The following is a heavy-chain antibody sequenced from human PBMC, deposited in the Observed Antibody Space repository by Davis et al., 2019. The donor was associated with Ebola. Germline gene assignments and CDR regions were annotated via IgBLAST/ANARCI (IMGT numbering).Heavy chain of an antibody. CDR1: GFTFTAYA. Sequence: PGGSLRLSCAASGFTFTAYAMSWVRQAPGKGLEWVSTIGGSGGITTYADSVKGRFTISRDNAKNTLYLQMNTLRAEDTAVYYCARAKYYGMDVWGKGTTVTVSS. CDR2: IGGSGGIT. CDR3: ARAKYYGMDV. V-gene: IGHV3-23*01. D-gene: IGHD6-6*01. J-gene: IGHJ6*04.